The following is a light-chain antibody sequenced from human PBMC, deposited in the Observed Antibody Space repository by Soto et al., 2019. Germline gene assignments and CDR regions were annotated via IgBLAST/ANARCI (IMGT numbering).Light chain of an antibody. Sequence: QSVLTQPPSASGSSGQSVTISCTGTSSDVGAYKYVSWYQQYPGKAPKLMIYEVTKRPSGVPDRFSGSKSGNTASLTVSGLQAEDEADYYCTSYVGNDIWVFGGGTKVTVL. CDR1: SSDVGAYKY. V-gene: IGLV2-8*01. CDR3: TSYVGNDIWV. CDR2: EVT. J-gene: IGLJ3*02.